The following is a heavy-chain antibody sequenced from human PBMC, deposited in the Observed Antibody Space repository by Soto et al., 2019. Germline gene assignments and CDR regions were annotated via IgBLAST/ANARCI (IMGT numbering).Heavy chain of an antibody. CDR1: GGSFSGYY. Sequence: LSLTCAVYGGSFSGYYWSWIRQPPGKGLEWIGSIYYSGSTYYNPSLKSRVTISVDTSKNQFSLKLSSVTAADTAVYYCARQRGPSYDFWSALSYYYGMDVWGQGT. CDR3: ARQRGPSYDFWSALSYYYGMDV. CDR2: IYYSGST. V-gene: IGHV4-34*01. J-gene: IGHJ6*02. D-gene: IGHD3-3*01.